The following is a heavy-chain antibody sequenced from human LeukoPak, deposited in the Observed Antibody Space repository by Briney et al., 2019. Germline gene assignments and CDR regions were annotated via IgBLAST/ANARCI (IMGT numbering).Heavy chain of an antibody. D-gene: IGHD2-8*02. V-gene: IGHV3-30*03. CDR1: GFTFSSYV. Sequence: TGGSLRLSCAASGFTFSSYVMHCVRQAPGKGLEWLTLILYDGSNKYYADSVKGRFTISRDNSKNTLYLQMNSLRAGDTAVYYCARDCTGGTCYDAFDMWGQGTSVSVSS. CDR3: ARDCTGGTCYDAFDM. CDR2: ILYDGSNK. J-gene: IGHJ3*02.